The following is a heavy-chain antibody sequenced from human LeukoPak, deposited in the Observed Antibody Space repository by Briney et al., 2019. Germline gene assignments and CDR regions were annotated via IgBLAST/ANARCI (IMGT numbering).Heavy chain of an antibody. D-gene: IGHD3/OR15-3a*01. V-gene: IGHV7-4-1*02. J-gene: IGHJ4*02. CDR2: INTNTVNP. CDR3: AGGTSGLVTTNDY. CDR1: GYTFTNYA. Sequence: WASVKVSCKASGYTFTNYAMNWVRQAPGQGLEWMGWINTNTVNPTYAQGFTGRFVFSLDTSVSTAYLQISSLKAEDTAVYYCAGGTSGLVTTNDYWGQGTLVTVSS.